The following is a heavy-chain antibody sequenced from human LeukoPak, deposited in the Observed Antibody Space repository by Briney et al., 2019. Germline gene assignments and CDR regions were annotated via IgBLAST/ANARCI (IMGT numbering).Heavy chain of an antibody. V-gene: IGHV1-2*02. J-gene: IGHJ6*03. D-gene: IGHD6-13*01. CDR1: GYTFTGYY. CDR3: ARDGIAAAGTFYYYYYMDV. Sequence: VASVKVSCKASGYTFTGYYMHWVRQAPGQGLEWMGWINPNSGGTNYAQKFQGRVTMTRDTSISTAYMELSSLRSEDTAVYYCARDGIAAAGTFYYYYYMDVWGKGTTVTVSS. CDR2: INPNSGGT.